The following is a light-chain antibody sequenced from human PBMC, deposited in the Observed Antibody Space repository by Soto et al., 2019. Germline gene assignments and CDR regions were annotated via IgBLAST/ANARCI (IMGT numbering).Light chain of an antibody. CDR2: GAS. V-gene: IGKV3-20*01. J-gene: IGKJ1*01. CDR3: QQYGSSPWA. Sequence: EIVLTQSPGTLSLSPGERATLSCRASQSVSSSYLAWYQQKPGQAPRLLIYGASSRATGIPDRFSGSESGTEFTLTINRLEPEDFAVYYCQQYGSSPWAFGQGTKVEIK. CDR1: QSVSSSY.